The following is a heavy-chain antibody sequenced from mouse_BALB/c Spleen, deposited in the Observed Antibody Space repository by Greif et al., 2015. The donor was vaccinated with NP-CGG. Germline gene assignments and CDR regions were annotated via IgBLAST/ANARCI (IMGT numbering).Heavy chain of an antibody. J-gene: IGHJ4*01. CDR3: TREGRYDAMDY. Sequence: QVHVKQSGAELVRPGASVKLSCKASGYTFTSYWINWVRQRPGQGLEWIGNIYPSDSYTNYNQKFKDKATLTVDKSSSTAYMQLSSPTSEDSAVYYCTREGRYDAMDYWGQGTSVTVSS. V-gene: IGHV1-69*02. D-gene: IGHD2-14*01. CDR2: IYPSDSYT. CDR1: GYTFTSYW.